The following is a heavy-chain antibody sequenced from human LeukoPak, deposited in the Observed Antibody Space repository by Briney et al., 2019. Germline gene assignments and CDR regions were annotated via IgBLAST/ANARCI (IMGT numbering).Heavy chain of an antibody. J-gene: IGHJ4*02. CDR2: IYYSGST. CDR1: GFNVSSHHM. V-gene: IGHV4-39*07. Sequence: GSLRLSCAVSGFNVSSHHMNWVRQAPGKGLEWIGSIYYSGSTYYNPSLKSRVTISVDTSKNQFSLKLSSVTAADTAVYYCARDKKGSSCYDFWGQGTLVTVSS. D-gene: IGHD2-2*01. CDR3: ARDKKGSSCYDF.